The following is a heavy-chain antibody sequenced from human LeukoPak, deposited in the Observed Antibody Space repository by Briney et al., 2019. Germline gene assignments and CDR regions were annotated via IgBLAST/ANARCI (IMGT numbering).Heavy chain of an antibody. D-gene: IGHD5-12*01. CDR3: ARALEDYSGHDYGLDY. J-gene: IGHJ4*02. CDR2: INPNSGGT. V-gene: IGHV1-2*02. Sequence: ASVKVSCKASGYTFTGYYMHWVRQAPGQGLEWMGWINPNSGGTNYAQKFQGRVTMTRDTSTSTVYMELSSLRSEDTAVYYCARALEDYSGHDYGLDYWGQGTLVTVSS. CDR1: GYTFTGYY.